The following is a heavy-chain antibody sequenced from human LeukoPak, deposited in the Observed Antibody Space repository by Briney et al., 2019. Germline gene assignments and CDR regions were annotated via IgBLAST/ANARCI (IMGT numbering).Heavy chain of an antibody. V-gene: IGHV3-23*01. CDR2: ITGSGSGI. CDR1: GFTFSNYA. D-gene: IGHD3-9*01. CDR3: AKWGDYDVLTVYYVSDY. J-gene: IGHJ4*02. Sequence: GASLRLSCAASGFTFSNYAMSWVRQAPGKGLEWVSAITGSGSGIYYADSMKSRFTISRDNSKNTLYLQINSLRAEDTAVYYCAKWGDYDVLTVYYVSDYWGQGTLVTVSS.